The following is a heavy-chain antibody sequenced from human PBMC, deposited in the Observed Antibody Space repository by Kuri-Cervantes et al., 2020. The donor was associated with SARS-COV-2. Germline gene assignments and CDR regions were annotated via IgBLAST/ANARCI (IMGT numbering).Heavy chain of an antibody. CDR2: MNPNSGDT. Sequence: ASVTVSCKASTHTFTTYDINWVRQATGQGLEWMGWMNPNSGDTGYAQKFQGRVTITADESTSTAYMELSSLRSEDTAVYYCASRYCSGGSCYSLYAFDIWGQGTMVTVSS. CDR3: ASRYCSGGSCYSLYAFDI. CDR1: THTFTTYD. D-gene: IGHD2-15*01. V-gene: IGHV1-8*03. J-gene: IGHJ3*02.